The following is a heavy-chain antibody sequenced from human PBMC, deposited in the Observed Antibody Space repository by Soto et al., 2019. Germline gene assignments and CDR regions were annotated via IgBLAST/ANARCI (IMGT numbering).Heavy chain of an antibody. V-gene: IGHV3-53*01. J-gene: IGHJ4*02. D-gene: IGHD4-4*01. CDR3: ARNGWGMATVGM. Sequence: EVQLVESGGGLVQPGGSLRLSCAASGFTVSNNYMIWFRLPPGKGLEWVSLIYSGGTTYYADSVKGRFTISRDNSKNTLYLQMNSLRVEDTAVYYCARNGWGMATVGMWGPGTLVTV. CDR1: GFTVSNNY. CDR2: IYSGGTT.